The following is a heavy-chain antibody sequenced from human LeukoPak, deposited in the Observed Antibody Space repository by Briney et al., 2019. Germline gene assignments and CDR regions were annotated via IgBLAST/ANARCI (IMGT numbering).Heavy chain of an antibody. Sequence: GGSLRLSCAASGLTSSSHWMHWVRQAPGEGLVWVSRITNDGSSTTYADSVKGRFTISRDNAKNSLYLQMNSLRAEDTAVYYCATPLDYYDSSGYHQGGDWGQGTLVTVSS. D-gene: IGHD3-22*01. J-gene: IGHJ4*02. CDR3: ATPLDYYDSSGYHQGGD. CDR2: ITNDGSST. V-gene: IGHV3-74*01. CDR1: GLTSSSHW.